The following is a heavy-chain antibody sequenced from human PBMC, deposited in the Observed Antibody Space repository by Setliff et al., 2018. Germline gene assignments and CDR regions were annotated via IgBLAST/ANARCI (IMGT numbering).Heavy chain of an antibody. CDR2: INPSGGST. CDR3: ATGGYSSGWYPDY. J-gene: IGHJ4*02. V-gene: IGHV1-46*01. CDR1: GYTFTSYG. Sequence: ASVKVSCKASGYTFTSYGITWVRQAPGQGLEWMGIINPSGGSTTYAQKFQGRVTMTRDTSTSTVYMELSSLRSEDTAVYYCATGGYSSGWYPDYWGQGTLVTVSS. D-gene: IGHD6-19*01.